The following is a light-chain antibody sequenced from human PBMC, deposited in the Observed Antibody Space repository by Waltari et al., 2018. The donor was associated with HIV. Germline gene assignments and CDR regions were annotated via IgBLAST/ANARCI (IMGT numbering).Light chain of an antibody. V-gene: IGKV3-15*01. Sequence: EIVMTQSPANLSVSPGERATLSCRASKSVSSNLAWYQQKPGQAPMLLIYGASTRATGIPARVSGSGSWTEFTLTISSLQSEDFATYYCQQNNGWFGPGTKVDIK. CDR2: GAS. CDR3: QQNNGW. CDR1: KSVSSN. J-gene: IGKJ3*01.